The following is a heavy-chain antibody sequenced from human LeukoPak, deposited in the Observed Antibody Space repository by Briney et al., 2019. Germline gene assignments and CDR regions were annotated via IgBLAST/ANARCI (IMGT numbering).Heavy chain of an antibody. D-gene: IGHD3-10*01. V-gene: IGHV4-34*01. J-gene: IGHJ4*02. CDR2: INHSGST. CDR1: GGSISSYY. Sequence: SETLSLTCTVSGGSISSYYWSWIRQPPGKGLEWIGEINHSGSTNYNPSLKSRVTISVDTSKNQFSLKLSSVTAADTAVYYCASRKRGGVNWGQGTLVTVSS. CDR3: ASRKRGGVN.